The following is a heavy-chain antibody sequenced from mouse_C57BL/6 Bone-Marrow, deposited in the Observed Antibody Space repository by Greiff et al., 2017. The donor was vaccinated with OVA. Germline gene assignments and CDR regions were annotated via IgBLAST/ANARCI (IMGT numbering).Heavy chain of an antibody. CDR3: VLGSSAAWFAY. V-gene: IGHV1-7*01. CDR2: INPSSGYT. Sequence: QVQLQQSGAELAKPGASVKLSCKASGYTFTSYWMHWVKQRPGQGLEWIGYINPSSGYTKYNQKFKDKATLTADKSSSTAYMQLSSLTYDDSAVYYCVLGSSAAWFAYWGQGTLVTVSA. J-gene: IGHJ3*01. D-gene: IGHD1-1*01. CDR1: GYTFTSYW.